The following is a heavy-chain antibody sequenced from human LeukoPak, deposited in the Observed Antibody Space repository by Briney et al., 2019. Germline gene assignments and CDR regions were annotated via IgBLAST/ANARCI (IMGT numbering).Heavy chain of an antibody. V-gene: IGHV4-59*08. CDR2: IYYSGST. J-gene: IGHJ3*02. CDR1: GGSISSYY. Sequence: SESLSLTCTVSGGSISSYYWSWTRQPPGKGLEWIGYIYYSGSTNYNPSLKSRVTISVDTSKNQFSLKLSSVTAADTAVYYCARQGSGSYKGRAFDIWGQEILVSASS. D-gene: IGHD1-26*01. CDR3: ARQGSGSYKGRAFDI.